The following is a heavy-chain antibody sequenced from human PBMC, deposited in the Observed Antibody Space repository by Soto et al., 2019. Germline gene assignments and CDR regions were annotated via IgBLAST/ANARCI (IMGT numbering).Heavy chain of an antibody. V-gene: IGHV3-21*01. CDR3: ARGGRGSTKDDTFDI. Sequence: EVQLVESGGGLVKPGASLRLSCVASDSTFRSYSMNWVRQAPGRGLEWVSIISSGSSVIFYADSMKGRFTISRDNAKNSLYLQMNSLRAEDTAVYYCARGGRGSTKDDTFDIWRQGTMVTVSS. CDR1: DSTFRSYS. CDR2: ISSGSSVI. D-gene: IGHD5-12*01. J-gene: IGHJ3*02.